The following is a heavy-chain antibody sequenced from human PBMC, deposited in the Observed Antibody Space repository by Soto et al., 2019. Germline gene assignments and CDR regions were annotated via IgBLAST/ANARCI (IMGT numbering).Heavy chain of an antibody. Sequence: QVQLVQSGAEVKKPGASVKVSCKASGYTFTSYDLNWVRQAPGQGLEWMGWMNPHSGNTGYAQKFRGRVTMTRNTSISTAYMELSSLRSEDTAVYYCARGIRTTVVTPPTYYFDQWGQGALVTVSS. D-gene: IGHD4-17*01. CDR1: GYTFTSYD. V-gene: IGHV1-8*01. CDR3: ARGIRTTVVTPPTYYFDQ. CDR2: MNPHSGNT. J-gene: IGHJ4*02.